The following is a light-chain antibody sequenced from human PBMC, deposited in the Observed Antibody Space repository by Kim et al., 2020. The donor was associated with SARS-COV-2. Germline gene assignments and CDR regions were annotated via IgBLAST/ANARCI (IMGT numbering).Light chain of an antibody. CDR1: QTVLYNSKNKNY. CDR2: WAS. CDR3: QQYYSTPPS. Sequence: ATLNCKSSQTVLYNSKNKNYVALYQQKPGQAPKLLIYWASIRESGVSDRFSGSGSETDFTLTISSLQAEDVAVYYCQQYYSTPPSFGQGTKLEI. J-gene: IGKJ2*03. V-gene: IGKV4-1*01.